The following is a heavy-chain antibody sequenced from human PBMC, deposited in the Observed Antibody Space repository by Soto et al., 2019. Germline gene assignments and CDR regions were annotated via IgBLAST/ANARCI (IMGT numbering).Heavy chain of an antibody. D-gene: IGHD3-22*01. CDR3: AKDTYYYDRSGYYTYDH. J-gene: IGHJ4*02. CDR1: GFTFSSYG. Sequence: PGGSLILSCAASGFTFSSYGVHWVRQAPGKGLEWVASVSYDGSNKHYADSVKGRFTISRDNSRNTLDLQMNSLRAEDTAVYYCAKDTYYYDRSGYYTYDHWGQGT. V-gene: IGHV3-30*18. CDR2: VSYDGSNK.